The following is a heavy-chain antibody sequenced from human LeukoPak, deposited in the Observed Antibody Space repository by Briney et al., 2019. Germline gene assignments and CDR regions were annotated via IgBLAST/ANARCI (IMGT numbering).Heavy chain of an antibody. CDR2: INSDGSST. D-gene: IGHD1-1*01. V-gene: IGHV3-74*01. CDR1: GFTFSSYR. J-gene: IGHJ4*02. CDR3: ARTEPLQPYYFDY. Sequence: GGSLRLSCAASGFTFSSYRMHWVRQAPGKGLVWVSRINSDGSSTSYADSVKGRFTISRDNAKNTLYLQMNSLRAEDTAVYYCARTEPLQPYYFDYWGQGTLVTVSS.